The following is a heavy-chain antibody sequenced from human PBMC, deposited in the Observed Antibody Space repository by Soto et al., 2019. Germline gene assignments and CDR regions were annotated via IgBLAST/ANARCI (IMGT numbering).Heavy chain of an antibody. D-gene: IGHD1-7*01. J-gene: IGHJ4*02. CDR3: ARHTSSENYPFFDS. CDR1: GGSISSGVYY. V-gene: IGHV4-39*01. CDR2: IYYSGST. Sequence: QLQLQESGPGLVKPSETLSLTCTVSGGSISSGVYYWGWVRQPPGKGLEWIGSIYYSGSTYYYPSLKSRVTISADTSKNQFSLRLNSVTAADTALYFCARHTSSENYPFFDSWGQGTLVTVSS.